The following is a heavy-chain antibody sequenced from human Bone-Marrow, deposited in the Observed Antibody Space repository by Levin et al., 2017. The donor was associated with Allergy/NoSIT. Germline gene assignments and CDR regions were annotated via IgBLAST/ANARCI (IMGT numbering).Heavy chain of an antibody. V-gene: IGHV3-43*01. J-gene: IGHJ4*02. D-gene: IGHD6-6*01. CDR2: ITWDGGST. Sequence: GGSLRLSCAASGFAFDDYTMHWVRQGPGKGLEWVSLITWDGGSTYYVDSVKGRFTISRDNLKNSLYLQMNSLRTEDTALYYCAKEHYGRSSGLDYWGQGTLVTVSS. CDR1: GFAFDDYT. CDR3: AKEHYGRSSGLDY.